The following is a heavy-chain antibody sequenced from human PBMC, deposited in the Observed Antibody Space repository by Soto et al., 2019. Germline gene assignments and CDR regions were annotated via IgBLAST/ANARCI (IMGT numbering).Heavy chain of an antibody. J-gene: IGHJ4*02. V-gene: IGHV1-2*04. CDR3: ARDVPNGNGDPYYFDY. Sequence: ASVKVSCKASGYTFTGYYMHWVRQAPGQGLEWMGWINPNSGGTNYAQKFQGWVTMTRDTPISTAYMELSRLRSDDTAVYYCARDVPNGNGDPYYFDYWGQGTLVTVSS. CDR1: GYTFTGYY. CDR2: INPNSGGT.